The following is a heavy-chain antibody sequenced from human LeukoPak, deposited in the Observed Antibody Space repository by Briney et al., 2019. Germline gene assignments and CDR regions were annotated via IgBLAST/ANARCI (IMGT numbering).Heavy chain of an antibody. CDR1: GFSFTTYF. V-gene: IGHV3-11*04. J-gene: IGHJ4*02. D-gene: IGHD1-26*01. CDR2: ITNSGRST. Sequence: GGSLRLSCEASGFSFTTYFISWIRQAPGKGLEWVGYITNSGRSTNYADAVKGRFTISRDNAKKSVYLEMTDLRAEDTAVYYCAREASGNYPVFDSWGQGTLVTVSS. CDR3: AREASGNYPVFDS.